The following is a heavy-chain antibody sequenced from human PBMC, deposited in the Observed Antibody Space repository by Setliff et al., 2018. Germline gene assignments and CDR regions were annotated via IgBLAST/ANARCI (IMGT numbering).Heavy chain of an antibody. CDR2: ISSSGINI. D-gene: IGHD5-18*01. J-gene: IGHJ4*02. V-gene: IGHV3-48*03. CDR1: GFTFNNFA. CDR3: ARARGYSYGPFDY. Sequence: PGGSLRLSCAASGFTFNNFAMHWVRQAPGKGLEWVSYISSSGINIYYADSVKGRFTISRDNAKNSLYLQMNSLRAEDTAVYSCARARGYSYGPFDYWGQGTLVTVSS.